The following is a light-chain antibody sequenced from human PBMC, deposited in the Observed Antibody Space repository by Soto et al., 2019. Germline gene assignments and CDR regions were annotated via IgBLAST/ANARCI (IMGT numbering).Light chain of an antibody. V-gene: IGLV1-44*01. Sequence: QAVVTQPPSASGTPGQRVTISCSGSGSNIGGNTVNWYQQLPGTAPKLLIYSNNQRPSGVPDRFSGSKSGTSASLAISGLQSEDEADYYCAAWDDSLNAVVFGGGTKLTVL. CDR3: AAWDDSLNAVV. J-gene: IGLJ2*01. CDR1: GSNIGGNT. CDR2: SNN.